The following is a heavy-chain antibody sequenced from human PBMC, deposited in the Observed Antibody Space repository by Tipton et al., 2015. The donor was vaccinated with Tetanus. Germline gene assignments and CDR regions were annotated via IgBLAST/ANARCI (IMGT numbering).Heavy chain of an antibody. CDR1: GFTFSDFS. J-gene: IGHJ4*02. Sequence: SLRLSCAASGFTFSDFSMNWVRQAPGRGLQWISYISRTSGTIYYADSVKGRFTVSRDNAKNALYLQMNSLRDEDTAVYYCARDGYSSSWDFDYWGQGTLATVSS. D-gene: IGHD6-13*01. V-gene: IGHV3-48*02. CDR3: ARDGYSSSWDFDY. CDR2: ISRTSGTI.